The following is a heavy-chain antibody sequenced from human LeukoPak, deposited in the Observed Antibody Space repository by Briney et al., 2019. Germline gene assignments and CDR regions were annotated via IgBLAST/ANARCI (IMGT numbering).Heavy chain of an antibody. Sequence: GSLKLPRVASGFRLYNFGNGWVRQAPGKGLGWVPSNWCAGGSTHYADSVKGRFTISRDNSKNTLYLQMNSLRAGDTAVYYCAKSSYYDSSGFYREYYFDYWGQGTLVPVSS. CDR3: AKSSYYDSSGFYREYYFDY. V-gene: IGHV3-23*01. J-gene: IGHJ4*02. D-gene: IGHD3-22*01. CDR2: NWCAGGST. CDR1: GFRLYNFG.